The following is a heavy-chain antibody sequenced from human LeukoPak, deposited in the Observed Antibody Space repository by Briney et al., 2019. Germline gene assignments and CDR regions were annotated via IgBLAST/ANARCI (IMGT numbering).Heavy chain of an antibody. CDR3: TRDPCCGSYREGVAFDI. Sequence: GGSLRLSCTASGFTFGDYAMSWDRQAPGKGLEWVGFIRSKACGGTTEYAASVKGRFTISRDDSKSIAYLQMNSLKTEDTAVYYCTRDPCCGSYREGVAFDIWGQGTMVTVSS. J-gene: IGHJ3*02. D-gene: IGHD1-26*01. V-gene: IGHV3-49*04. CDR2: IRSKACGGTT. CDR1: GFTFGDYA.